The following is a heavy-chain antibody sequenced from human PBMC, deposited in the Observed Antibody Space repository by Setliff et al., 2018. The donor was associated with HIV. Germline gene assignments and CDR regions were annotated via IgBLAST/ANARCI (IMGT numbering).Heavy chain of an antibody. CDR3: ARRPPLTTGREYYFDF. Sequence: PSETLSLTCTVSGGSISTFYWSWIRQPPGKGLEWIGYFYTSGSTNYNPSLKSRVTISIDTSKNQFSLKLNAVTAADTAVYYCARRPPLTTGREYYFDFWGQGTLVTVSS. CDR1: GGSISTFY. CDR2: FYTSGST. D-gene: IGHD1-1*01. J-gene: IGHJ4*02. V-gene: IGHV4-4*09.